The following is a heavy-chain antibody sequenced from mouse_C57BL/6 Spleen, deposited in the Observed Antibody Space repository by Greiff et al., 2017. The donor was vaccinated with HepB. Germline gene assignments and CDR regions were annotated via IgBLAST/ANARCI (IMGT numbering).Heavy chain of an antibody. CDR1: GYSFTGYY. V-gene: IGHV1-42*01. CDR3: ARSGDYYGSSLAY. D-gene: IGHD1-1*01. J-gene: IGHJ3*01. Sequence: VQLQQSGPELVKPGASVKISCKASGYSFTGYYMNWVKQSPEKSLEWIGEINPSTGGTTYNQKFKAKATLTVDKSSSTAYMQLKSLTSDDSAVYYCARSGDYYGSSLAYWGQGTLVTVSA. CDR2: INPSTGGT.